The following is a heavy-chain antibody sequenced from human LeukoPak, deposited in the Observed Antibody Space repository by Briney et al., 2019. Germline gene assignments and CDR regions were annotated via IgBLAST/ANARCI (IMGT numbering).Heavy chain of an antibody. Sequence: SETLSLTCTVSGDSISSGDYFWTWIRQPPGKGLEWIGYIFDSGRTDFNPSLKSRVTISVDRSKNQFSLKLSSVTAADTAVYYCAREISSSSPFDYWGQGTLVTVSS. D-gene: IGHD6-6*01. CDR2: IFDSGRT. V-gene: IGHV4-30-2*01. CDR1: GDSISSGDYF. J-gene: IGHJ4*02. CDR3: AREISSSSPFDY.